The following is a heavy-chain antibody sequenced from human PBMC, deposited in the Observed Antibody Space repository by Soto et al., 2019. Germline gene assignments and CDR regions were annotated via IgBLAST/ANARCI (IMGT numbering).Heavy chain of an antibody. CDR2: IYYSGST. CDR1: GGSISSYY. CDR3: ARANYFESSGPFDY. D-gene: IGHD3-22*01. Sequence: SETLSLTCTVSGGSISSYYWSWIRQPPGKGLEWIGYIYYSGSTNYNPSLKSRVTTSVDTSKNQFSLKLSSVTAADTAVYYCARANYFESSGPFDYWGPGTLVTVSS. J-gene: IGHJ4*02. V-gene: IGHV4-59*01.